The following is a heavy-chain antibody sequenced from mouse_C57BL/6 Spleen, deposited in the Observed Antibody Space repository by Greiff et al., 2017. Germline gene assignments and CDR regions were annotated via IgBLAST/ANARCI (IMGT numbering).Heavy chain of an antibody. J-gene: IGHJ3*01. CDR1: GYTFTSYW. CDR3: ARWGPAWFAC. CDR2: INPSNGGT. Sequence: VQLQQSGTELVKPGASVKLSCKASGYTFTSYWMHWVKQRPEQGLEWIGNINPSNGGTNYNEKFKSKATMTVDKSSSAAYMQLSRLTSEDSAFYYCARWGPAWFACWGQGTLVTVSA. V-gene: IGHV1-53*01.